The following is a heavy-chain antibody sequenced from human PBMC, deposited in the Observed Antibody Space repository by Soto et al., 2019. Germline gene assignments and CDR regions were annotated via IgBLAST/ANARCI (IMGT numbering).Heavy chain of an antibody. CDR1: RFTFSSYA. CDR2: ISYDGSNK. J-gene: IGHJ4*02. Sequence: GGSLRLSCAASRFTFSSYAMHLVRQAPGKGLEWVAVISYDGSNKYYADSVKGRFTISRDNSKNTLYLQMNSLRAEDTAVYYCARGVVDTAMVTIGYFDYWGQGTLVTVSS. D-gene: IGHD5-18*01. CDR3: ARGVVDTAMVTIGYFDY. V-gene: IGHV3-30-3*01.